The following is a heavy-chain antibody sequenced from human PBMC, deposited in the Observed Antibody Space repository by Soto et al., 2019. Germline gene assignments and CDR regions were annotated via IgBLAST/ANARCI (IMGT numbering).Heavy chain of an antibody. V-gene: IGHV4-34*01. CDR3: VRIRYQLPSSVLWLDP. CDR1: GGFLSESY. D-gene: IGHD3-16*01. J-gene: IGHJ5*02. CDR2: INHVGGT. Sequence: SETLSLTCAVYGGFLSESYWTWIRQPPGKGLEWIGEINHVGGTNYNPSLKSRVTMSVDTSQNQFSLRLISVTAADTAMYFCVRIRYQLPSSVLWLDPWGQGTPVTVST.